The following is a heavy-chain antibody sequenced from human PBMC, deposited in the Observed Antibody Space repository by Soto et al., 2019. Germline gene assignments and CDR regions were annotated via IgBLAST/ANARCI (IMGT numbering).Heavy chain of an antibody. D-gene: IGHD3-10*01. CDR3: AKRAGADWYFDL. J-gene: IGHJ2*01. V-gene: IGHV3-23*01. CDR2: ISSSGGST. CDR1: VFTFSSYP. Sequence: EVHLLESGGGLAQPWGSLRLSCAASVFTFSSYPMSWVRQAPGKGLEWVSGISSSGGSTYYADSVKGRFTISRDNSKNTLYLQMNSLRAEDTAVYYCAKRAGADWYFDLWGRGTLVTVSS.